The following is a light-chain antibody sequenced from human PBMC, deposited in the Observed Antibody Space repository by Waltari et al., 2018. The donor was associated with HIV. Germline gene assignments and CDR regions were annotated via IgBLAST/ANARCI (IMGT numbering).Light chain of an antibody. CDR1: SSNIGNNY. CDR3: CSYAGNYPVL. CDR2: DNN. Sequence: QSVLTQPPSVSAAPGQKVTISCSGSSSNIGNNYVSWYQQLPGTAPKLLIYDNNNRPSGIPDRFSGSESGTSATLGITGLQTGDEADYYCCSYAGNYPVLFGGGTKLTVL. J-gene: IGLJ3*02. V-gene: IGLV1-51*01.